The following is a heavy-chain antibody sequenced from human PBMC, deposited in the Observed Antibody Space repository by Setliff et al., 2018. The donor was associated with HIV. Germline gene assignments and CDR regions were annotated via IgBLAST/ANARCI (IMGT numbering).Heavy chain of an antibody. V-gene: IGHV4-4*09. CDR2: ISTTGST. Sequence: SETLSLTCTVSGGPISSDYWSWIRQPPGKGLEWIGYISTTGSTSYSPSLKSRVSISVDTAKNQCSLRLNSVTAADTAVYYCARMSGGYSGGYFGYWGQGTQVTVSS. D-gene: IGHD3-22*01. CDR3: ARMSGGYSGGYFGY. CDR1: GGPISSDY. J-gene: IGHJ4*02.